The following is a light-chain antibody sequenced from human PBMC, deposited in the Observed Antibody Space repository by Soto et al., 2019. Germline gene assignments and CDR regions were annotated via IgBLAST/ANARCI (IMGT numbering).Light chain of an antibody. CDR2: GNS. Sequence: QSVLTQPPSVSGAPGQRVTISCTGSSSNIGSGYDVHWYQQLPGTAPKLLIYGNSNRPSAVPDRFSGSKSGTSASLAITGLQAEDEADYYCQSSDSSLSGVVFGVGTQLTVL. CDR3: QSSDSSLSGVV. J-gene: IGLJ2*01. CDR1: SSNIGSGYD. V-gene: IGLV1-40*01.